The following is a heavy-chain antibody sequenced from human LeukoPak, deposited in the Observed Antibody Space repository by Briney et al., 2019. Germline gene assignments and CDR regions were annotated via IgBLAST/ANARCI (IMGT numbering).Heavy chain of an antibody. J-gene: IGHJ4*02. CDR2: ISYGGSNK. D-gene: IGHD2-2*02. CDR1: GFTFSSYG. CDR3: AKGKHAPLPYCSSTSCYIFDY. Sequence: GGSLRLSCAASGFTFSSYGMHWVRQAPGKGLEWVAVISYGGSNKYYADSVKGRFTISRDNSKNTLYLQMNSLRAEDTAVYYCAKGKHAPLPYCSSTSCYIFDYWGQGTLVTVSS. V-gene: IGHV3-30*18.